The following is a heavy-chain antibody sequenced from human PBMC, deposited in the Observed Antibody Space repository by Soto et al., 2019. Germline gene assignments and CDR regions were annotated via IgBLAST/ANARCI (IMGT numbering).Heavy chain of an antibody. CDR3: AREGAGEYCSSTSCHPPLPV. CDR1: GGSLSSGGYY. Sequence: TLSLTCTFSGGSLSSGGYYWSWIRQHPGKGLEGIGYIYYSGSTYYNPSLKSRVTISVDTPKNQFSLKLSSVTAADTAVYYCAREGAGEYCSSTSCHPPLPVWGQGTMVTVSS. CDR2: IYYSGST. D-gene: IGHD2-2*01. J-gene: IGHJ3*01. V-gene: IGHV4-31*02.